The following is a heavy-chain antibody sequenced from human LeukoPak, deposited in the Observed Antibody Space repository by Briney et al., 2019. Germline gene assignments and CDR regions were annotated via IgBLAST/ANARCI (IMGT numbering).Heavy chain of an antibody. J-gene: IGHJ4*02. CDR3: ARNFRDRNGYYYYIDN. CDR1: GYTFTSYG. CDR2: ISAYNGNT. Sequence: ASVKVSCKASGYTFTSYGISWVRQAPGQGLEWMGWISAYNGNTNYAQKVQGRVTMTTDTSTSTVYLELRSLRSDDTAVYYCARNFRDRNGYYYYIDNWGQGTLVTVSS. V-gene: IGHV1-18*01. D-gene: IGHD3-22*01.